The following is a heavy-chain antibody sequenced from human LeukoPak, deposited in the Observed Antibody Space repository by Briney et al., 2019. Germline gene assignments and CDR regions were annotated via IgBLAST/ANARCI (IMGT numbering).Heavy chain of an antibody. D-gene: IGHD1-26*01. Sequence: SETLSLTCAVYGGSFRGYFWGWVRQTPGKGLEWLGEITHNGGANYMPSLSGRVSVFQDVSKNQFSLKLSSVTAADTGVYYCARGNSGSHWGDHYFYMDVWGKGTTVIVSS. J-gene: IGHJ6*03. CDR1: GGSFRGYF. V-gene: IGHV4-34*01. CDR2: ITHNGGA. CDR3: ARGNSGSHWGDHYFYMDV.